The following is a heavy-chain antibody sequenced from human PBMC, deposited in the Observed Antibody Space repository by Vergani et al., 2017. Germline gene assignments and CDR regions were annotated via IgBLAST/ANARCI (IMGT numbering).Heavy chain of an antibody. Sequence: EVQLVESGGGLVQPGGSLRLSCAASGFTVSSNYMSWVRQAPGKGLEWVSVIYSGGSTYYADSVKGRFTSSRDNYKNTLYLQMNSLRDEDTAVYYCASSYSSSSQGHWGQGTLVTVSS. CDR2: IYSGGST. CDR3: ASSYSSSSQGH. D-gene: IGHD6-13*01. CDR1: GFTVSSNY. V-gene: IGHV3-66*01. J-gene: IGHJ4*02.